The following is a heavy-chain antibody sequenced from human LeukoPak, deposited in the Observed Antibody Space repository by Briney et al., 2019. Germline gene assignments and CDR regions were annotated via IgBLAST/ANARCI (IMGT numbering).Heavy chain of an antibody. D-gene: IGHD2-8*01. V-gene: IGHV4-39*07. CDR3: ASTTTLLKSNWFDP. Sequence: SETLSLTCTVSGGSISSSSYYWGWIRQPPGKGLEWIGSIYYSGSTYYNPSLKSRVTISVDTSKNQFSLKLSSVTAADTAVYYCASTTTLLKSNWFDPWGQGTLVTVSS. J-gene: IGHJ5*02. CDR2: IYYSGST. CDR1: GGSISSSSYY.